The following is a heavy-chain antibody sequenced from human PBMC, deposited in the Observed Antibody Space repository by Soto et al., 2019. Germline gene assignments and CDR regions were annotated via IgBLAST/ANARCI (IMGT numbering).Heavy chain of an antibody. CDR2: INWNGGST. CDR1: GFTFDDYG. CDR3: ARDLGYYYYMDV. V-gene: IGHV3-20*01. Sequence: GGSLRLSCAASGFTFDDYGMSWVRQAPGKGLEWVSGINWNGGSTGYADSVKGRFAISRDNAKNSLYLQMNSLRAEDTALYHCARDLGYYYYMDVWGKGTTVTVSS. D-gene: IGHD3-10*01. J-gene: IGHJ6*03.